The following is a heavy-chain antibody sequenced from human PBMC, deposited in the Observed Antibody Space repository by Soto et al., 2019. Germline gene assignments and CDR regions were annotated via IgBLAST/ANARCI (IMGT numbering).Heavy chain of an antibody. CDR1: GGSFSGYY. J-gene: IGHJ5*02. CDR3: ARGRAQRVAARHGYKRFDP. Sequence: QVQLQQWGAGLLKPSETLSLTCAVYGGSFSGYYWSWIRQPPGKGLEWIGEINHSGSTNYNPSLKCRVTITVDPSKNQVSLKLSSVTAADTALYYSARGRAQRVAARHGYKRFDPWGQGTLVPVSS. CDR2: INHSGST. V-gene: IGHV4-34*01. D-gene: IGHD6-6*01.